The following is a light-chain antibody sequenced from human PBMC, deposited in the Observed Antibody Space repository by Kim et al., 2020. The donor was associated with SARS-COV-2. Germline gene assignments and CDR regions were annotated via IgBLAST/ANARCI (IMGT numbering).Light chain of an antibody. CDR3: SSYTSSNTNV. CDR1: SSDVGGYDY. Sequence: QCALTQPASVSGSPGQSITISCTGTSSDVGGYDYVSWYQQHPGKAPKLIIYDVSNRPSGVSNRFSGSKSGNTASLTISGLQAEDEADYYCSSYTSSNTNVFGTGTKVTVL. V-gene: IGLV2-14*03. J-gene: IGLJ1*01. CDR2: DVS.